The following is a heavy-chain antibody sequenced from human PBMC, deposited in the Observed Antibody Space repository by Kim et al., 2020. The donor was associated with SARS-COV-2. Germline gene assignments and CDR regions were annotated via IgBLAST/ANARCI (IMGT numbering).Heavy chain of an antibody. V-gene: IGHV3-11*03. D-gene: IGHD2-2*01. J-gene: IGHJ1*01. Sequence: GGSLRLSCEASGFTFSDFYMSWIRQAPGKGLEWVSYISATTDYTNYADSVKGRFTISRDNAKNSLFLQMSSLRAEDTAVYYCASHSYCSSIRGQAEYFQ. CDR2: ISATTDYT. CDR1: GFTFSDFY. CDR3: ASHSYCSSIRGQAEYFQ.